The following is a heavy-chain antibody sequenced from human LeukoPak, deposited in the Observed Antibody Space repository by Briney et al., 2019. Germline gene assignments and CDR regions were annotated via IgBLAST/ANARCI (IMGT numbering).Heavy chain of an antibody. Sequence: SETLSLTCTVSGASISSSSYYWGWIRQPPGKGLEWIGSIYYSGSTYYNPSLKSRVTISADTSKNQFSLKLSSVTAADTAVYYCARVSSSWYPPYYYYMDVWGKGTTVTISS. CDR2: IYYSGST. D-gene: IGHD6-13*01. V-gene: IGHV4-39*01. CDR1: GASISSSSYY. CDR3: ARVSSSWYPPYYYYMDV. J-gene: IGHJ6*03.